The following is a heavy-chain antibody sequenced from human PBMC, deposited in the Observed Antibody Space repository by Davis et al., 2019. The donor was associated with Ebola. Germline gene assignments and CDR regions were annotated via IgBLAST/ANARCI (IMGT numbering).Heavy chain of an antibody. J-gene: IGHJ3*02. CDR1: GFTFSNYA. CDR2: ISGSGGGT. V-gene: IGHV3-23*01. D-gene: IGHD1-1*01. Sequence: PGGSLRLSCAASGFTFSNYAMSWVRQAPGKGLEWVSSISGSGGGTYYADSVKGRFTISRDNSKNTLYLQMNSLRAEDTAIYYCANMGGPVKLDVFDIWGQGTMVTVSS. CDR3: ANMGGPVKLDVFDI.